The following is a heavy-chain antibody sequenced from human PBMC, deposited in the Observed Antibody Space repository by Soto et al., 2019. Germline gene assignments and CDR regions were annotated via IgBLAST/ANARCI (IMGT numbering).Heavy chain of an antibody. CDR3: ASDYYYDIVAGYYPSTYYYGMDV. J-gene: IGHJ6*02. Sequence: PSETLSLTCTVSGGSISSGAFYWSWIRQPPGQGLEWIGYIYYSASTYYSPSLKSRVTITVHTTKNQYTLKLSSVTAADTAGYYCASDYYYDIVAGYYPSTYYYGMDVWGQGTTVTVSS. V-gene: IGHV4-30-4*01. D-gene: IGHD3-9*01. CDR2: IYYSAST. CDR1: GGSISSGAFY.